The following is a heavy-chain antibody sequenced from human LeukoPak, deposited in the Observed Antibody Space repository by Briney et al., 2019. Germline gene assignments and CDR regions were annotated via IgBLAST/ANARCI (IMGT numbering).Heavy chain of an antibody. J-gene: IGHJ6*02. CDR3: AREKNWAGRYYYYGMDV. V-gene: IGHV1-8*01. D-gene: IGHD7-27*01. CDR2: MNPNSGNT. Sequence: ASVKVSCKASGYTFTSYDINWVRQATGQGLEWMGWMNPNSGNTGYAQKFQGRVTMTRNTSISTAYTELSSLRSEDTAVYYCAREKNWAGRYYYYGMDVWGQGTTVTVSS. CDR1: GYTFTSYD.